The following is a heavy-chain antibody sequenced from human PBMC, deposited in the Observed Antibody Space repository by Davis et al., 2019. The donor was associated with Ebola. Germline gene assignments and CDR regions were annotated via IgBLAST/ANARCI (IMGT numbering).Heavy chain of an antibody. Sequence: GESLKISCRVSGFSFEDYVINWIRQAPGKGLEWVGLIRSTGFGGTPEFAASVKGRFTISRDDSNSIAYLQLNSLKTEDTAVYYCTRSYSAGYYGWYFDFWGQGTLVTVSS. CDR1: GFSFEDYV. J-gene: IGHJ4*02. D-gene: IGHD1-26*01. CDR2: IRSTGFGGTP. CDR3: TRSYSAGYYGWYFDF. V-gene: IGHV3-49*03.